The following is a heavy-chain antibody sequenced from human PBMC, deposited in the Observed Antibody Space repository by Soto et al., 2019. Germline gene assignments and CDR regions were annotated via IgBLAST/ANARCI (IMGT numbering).Heavy chain of an antibody. J-gene: IGHJ5*02. V-gene: IGHV4-31*03. CDR2: IYYSGST. CDR3: ARWWSGSRQGFDP. CDR1: GGSIGNGGYY. D-gene: IGHD3-3*01. Sequence: SETMSLTCSVSGGSIGNGGYYWSWIRQHPGKGLEWIGYIYYSGSTYYNPSLKSRVTISVDTSKNQFSLKLSSVTAADTAVYYCARWWSGSRQGFDPWGQGTLVTVPQ.